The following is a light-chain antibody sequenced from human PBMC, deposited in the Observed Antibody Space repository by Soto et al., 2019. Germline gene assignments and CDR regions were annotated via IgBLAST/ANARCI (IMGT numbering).Light chain of an antibody. CDR2: AAS. CDR1: QSISSY. Sequence: DIQMTPSPSSLSASVGDRFTITCLASQSISSYLNWYQQKPGKAPKLLIYAASSLQSGVPSRFSGSGSGTDFTLTISSLQPEDFATYYCQQSYSTLAITFGQGTRLEI. V-gene: IGKV1-39*01. J-gene: IGKJ5*01. CDR3: QQSYSTLAIT.